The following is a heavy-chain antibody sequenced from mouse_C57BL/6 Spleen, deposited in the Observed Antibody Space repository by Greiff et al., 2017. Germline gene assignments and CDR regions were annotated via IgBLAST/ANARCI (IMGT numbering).Heavy chain of an antibody. Sequence: EVMLVESEGGLVQPGSSMKLSCTASGFTFSDYYMAWVRQVPEKGLEWVANINYDGSSTYYLDSLKSRFIISRDNAKNSLYLQMSSLKSEDTATYYCARVGGHYYGSSHYYAMDYWGQGTSVTVSS. CDR1: GFTFSDYY. D-gene: IGHD1-1*01. V-gene: IGHV5-16*01. CDR2: INYDGSST. CDR3: ARVGGHYYGSSHYYAMDY. J-gene: IGHJ4*01.